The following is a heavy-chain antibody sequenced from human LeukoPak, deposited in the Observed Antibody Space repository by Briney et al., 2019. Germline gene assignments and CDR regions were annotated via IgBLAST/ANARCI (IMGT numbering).Heavy chain of an antibody. D-gene: IGHD2-2*01. J-gene: IGHJ6*03. CDR3: ASFGVPAALDYYYMDV. V-gene: IGHV4-59*01. Sequence: SETLSLACTVSGGSISSYYWSWIRQPPGKGLEWIGYIYYSGSTNYNPSLKSRVTISVDTSKNQFSLKLSSVTAADTAVYYCASFGVPAALDYYYMDVWGKGTTVTVSS. CDR1: GGSISSYY. CDR2: IYYSGST.